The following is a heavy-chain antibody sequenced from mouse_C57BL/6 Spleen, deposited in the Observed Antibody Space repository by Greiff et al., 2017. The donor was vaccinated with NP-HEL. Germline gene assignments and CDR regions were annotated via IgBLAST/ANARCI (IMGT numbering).Heavy chain of an antibody. J-gene: IGHJ3*01. D-gene: IGHD1-1*01. Sequence: QVHVKQPGTELVKPGASVKLSCKASGYTFTSYWMHWVKQRPGQGLEWIGNINPSNGGTNYNEKFKSKATLTVDKSSSTAYMQLSSLTSEDSAVYYCATSTVVAPRFAYWGQGTLVTVSA. V-gene: IGHV1-53*01. CDR2: INPSNGGT. CDR3: ATSTVVAPRFAY. CDR1: GYTFTSYW.